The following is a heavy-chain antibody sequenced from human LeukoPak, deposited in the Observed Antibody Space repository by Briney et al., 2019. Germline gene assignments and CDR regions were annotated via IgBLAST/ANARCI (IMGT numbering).Heavy chain of an antibody. Sequence: GASVKVSCKASGGTFSSYAISWVRQVPGQGLEWMGRIIPILGIANYAQKFQGRVTITADKSTSTAYMELSSLRSEDTAVYYCASLLTLFDYWGQGTLVTVSS. CDR1: GGTFSSYA. D-gene: IGHD3-9*01. CDR2: IIPILGIA. J-gene: IGHJ4*02. V-gene: IGHV1-69*04. CDR3: ASLLTLFDY.